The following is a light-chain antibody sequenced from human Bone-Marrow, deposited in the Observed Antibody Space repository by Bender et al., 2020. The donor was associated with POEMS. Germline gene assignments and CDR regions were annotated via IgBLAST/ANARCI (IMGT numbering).Light chain of an antibody. Sequence: QSALTQPASVSGSPGQSITISCIGTSSDVGAYNYVSWYQEHPDKAPKLLIYDVSNRPSGVSDRFSGSKSGNTASLTVSGLQAEDEADYYCSSYVVTDTMVFGGGTKLTVL. V-gene: IGLV2-14*01. J-gene: IGLJ2*01. CDR2: DVS. CDR3: SSYVVTDTMV. CDR1: SSDVGAYNY.